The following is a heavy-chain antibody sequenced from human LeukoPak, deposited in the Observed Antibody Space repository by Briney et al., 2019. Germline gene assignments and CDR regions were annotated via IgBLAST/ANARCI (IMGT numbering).Heavy chain of an antibody. CDR3: ARDSRGYSSGWYASYDAFDI. Sequence: ASVKVSCKASGYTFTGYYMHWVRQAPGQGLEWTGWINPNSGGTNYAQKFQGRVTMTRDTSISTAYMELSRLRSDDTAVYYCARDSRGYSSGWYASYDAFDIWGQGTMVTVSS. CDR2: INPNSGGT. J-gene: IGHJ3*02. D-gene: IGHD6-19*01. V-gene: IGHV1-2*02. CDR1: GYTFTGYY.